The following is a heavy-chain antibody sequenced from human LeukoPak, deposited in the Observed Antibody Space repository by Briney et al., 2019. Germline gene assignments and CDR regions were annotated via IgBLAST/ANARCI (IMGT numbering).Heavy chain of an antibody. Sequence: GGSLRLSCAASGSTFSSYWMSWVRQAPGKGLEWVANIKQDGSEKYYVDSVKGRFTISRDNAKNSLYLQMNSLRAEDTAVYYCARKYSSSWYPYYYYGMDVWGQGTTVTVSS. CDR2: IKQDGSEK. CDR3: ARKYSSSWYPYYYYGMDV. CDR1: GSTFSSYW. V-gene: IGHV3-7*01. D-gene: IGHD6-13*01. J-gene: IGHJ6*02.